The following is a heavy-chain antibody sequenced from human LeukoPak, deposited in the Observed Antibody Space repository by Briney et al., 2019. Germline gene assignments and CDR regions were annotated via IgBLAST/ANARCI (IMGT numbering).Heavy chain of an antibody. D-gene: IGHD3-9*01. CDR2: IDTSGTF. J-gene: IGHJ6*03. Sequence: SETLSLTCTVSGDSISSGNYYWTWIRQPAGKGLEWIGRIDTSGTFKYKSSLKGRVTISADTSKNEFSLKLSSVTAADTAVYYCASGPFDLRYYYYYMDVWGKGTTVTVSS. CDR3: ASGPFDLRYYYYYMDV. CDR1: GDSISSGNYY. V-gene: IGHV4-61*02.